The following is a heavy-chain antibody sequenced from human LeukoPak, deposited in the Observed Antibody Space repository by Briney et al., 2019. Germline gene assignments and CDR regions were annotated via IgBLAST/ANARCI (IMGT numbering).Heavy chain of an antibody. CDR1: GGSFSGYY. CDR3: ARVRRAVVAAYYYYYYVDV. Sequence: SETLSLTCAVYGGSFSGYYWSWIRQPPGKGLEWIGEINHSGSTNYNPSLKSRVTISVDTSKNQFSLKLSSVTAADTAVYYCARVRRAVVAAYYYYYYVDVWGKGTTVTVSS. D-gene: IGHD2-15*01. CDR2: INHSGST. V-gene: IGHV4-34*01. J-gene: IGHJ6*03.